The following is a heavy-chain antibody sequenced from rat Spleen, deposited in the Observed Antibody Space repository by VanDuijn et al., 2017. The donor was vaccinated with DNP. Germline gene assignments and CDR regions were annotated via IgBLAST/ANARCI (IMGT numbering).Heavy chain of an antibody. CDR1: GFTFSNYD. D-gene: IGHD1-4*01. J-gene: IGHJ2*01. Sequence: EVQLVESGGGLVQPGRSLKLSCAASGFTFSNYDMAWVRQAPTKGLEWVASISPSGGSTYYRDSVKGRFTISRDNAENTVYLQMNSLRSEDTATYYCAKDGTSDGYNHFDYWGQGVMVTVSS. CDR3: AKDGTSDGYNHFDY. CDR2: ISPSGGST. V-gene: IGHV5S13*01.